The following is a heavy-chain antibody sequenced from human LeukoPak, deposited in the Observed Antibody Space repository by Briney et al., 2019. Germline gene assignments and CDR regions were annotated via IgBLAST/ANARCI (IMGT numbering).Heavy chain of an antibody. J-gene: IGHJ6*02. Sequence: EASAKDSCKASGGSFSSFAVSWVRQAPGQGVEWMGGILPIFGTPNYARKFQGRVTISTDESTSTAYMDLSSLRSENTAVYYCARGDKIRYFDWLLYHYGRNVWGQGTTVTVSS. CDR1: GGSFSSFA. V-gene: IGHV1-69*05. CDR3: ARGDKIRYFDWLLYHYGRNV. D-gene: IGHD3-9*01. CDR2: ILPIFGTP.